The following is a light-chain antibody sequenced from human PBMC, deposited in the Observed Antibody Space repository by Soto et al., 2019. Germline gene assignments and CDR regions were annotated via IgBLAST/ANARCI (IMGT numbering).Light chain of an antibody. Sequence: QSVLTQPPSASGSPGQSVTISCTGTSSDVGAYKFVSWYQQNPGKAPKLIIYDVTKRPTGVPDRFSGSKSGNTASLTVSGLQAEDEADYFCTSPTPGSLYVFGTGTKVTVL. CDR1: SSDVGAYKF. V-gene: IGLV2-8*01. CDR3: TSPTPGSLYV. CDR2: DVT. J-gene: IGLJ1*01.